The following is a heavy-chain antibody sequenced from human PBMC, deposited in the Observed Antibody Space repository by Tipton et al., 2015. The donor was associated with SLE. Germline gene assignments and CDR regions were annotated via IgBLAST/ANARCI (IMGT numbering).Heavy chain of an antibody. CDR3: GKHYNWLVDGFDV. CDR2: INGAGVGT. D-gene: IGHD1-20*01. Sequence: GSLRLSCAASGFTFSSYAMSWVRQAPGKGLEWVSAINGAGVGTYYADSVKGRFTISRDNSKNTLFLQMNSLRAEDTAVYYCGKHYNWLVDGFDVWGHGTMVTVSS. V-gene: IGHV3-23*01. CDR1: GFTFSSYA. J-gene: IGHJ3*01.